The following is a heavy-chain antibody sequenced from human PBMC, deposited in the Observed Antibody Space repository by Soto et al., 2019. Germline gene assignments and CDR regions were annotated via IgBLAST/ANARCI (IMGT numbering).Heavy chain of an antibody. CDR2: INHSGST. Sequence: NPSETLSLTCAVYGGSFSGYYWSWIRQPPGKGLEWIGEINHSGSTNYNPSLKSRVTISVDTSKNQFSLKLNSVTAADTAVYYCARDRRLITMVRGVSLWFDPWGQGTLVTVS. CDR1: GGSFSGYY. V-gene: IGHV4-34*01. J-gene: IGHJ5*02. CDR3: ARDRRLITMVRGVSLWFDP. D-gene: IGHD3-10*01.